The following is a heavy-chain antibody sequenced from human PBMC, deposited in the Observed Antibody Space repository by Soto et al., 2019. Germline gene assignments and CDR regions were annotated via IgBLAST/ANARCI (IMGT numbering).Heavy chain of an antibody. CDR1: GFSFSINGVA. CDR3: AHKRDVSRGFKS. J-gene: IGHJ5*01. Sequence: QITLKESGPTLVTPTQTLTLTCTFSGFSFSINGVAVGWIRHPPGQALEWLALIYWDDDQRYNPSLKNRLTITKDTSRNPVVLTMTNMDPVDTATYSCAHKRDVSRGFKSWGQGTLVTVSS. V-gene: IGHV2-5*02. CDR2: IYWDDDQ.